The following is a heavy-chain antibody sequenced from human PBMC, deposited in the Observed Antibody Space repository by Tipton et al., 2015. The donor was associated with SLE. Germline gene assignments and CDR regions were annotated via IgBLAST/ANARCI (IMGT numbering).Heavy chain of an antibody. V-gene: IGHV3-30*14. J-gene: IGHJ2*01. Sequence: SLRLSCAASGFTFSSYAMHWVRQAPGKGLEWVALISHDGSEKFYADSVKGRFTISRDNSKNTLYLQMNSLRAEDTAVYYCASVREVTPLSYFDLCGRGTLLTVSS. CDR2: ISHDGSEK. CDR1: GFTFSSYA. CDR3: ASVREVTPLSYFDL. D-gene: IGHD2-21*02.